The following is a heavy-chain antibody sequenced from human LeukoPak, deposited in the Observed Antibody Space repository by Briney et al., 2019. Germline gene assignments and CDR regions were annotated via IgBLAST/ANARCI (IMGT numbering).Heavy chain of an antibody. Sequence: VASVKVSCKTSRYTFTDYYLHWVRQAPGQGLEWMGRIDPNSGGTNYAQKFQVRVTVTRDTSISTVYMELSGLRSDDTAVYYCARVPGPYTTSRFDYWGQGTLVTVSS. D-gene: IGHD6-13*01. V-gene: IGHV1-2*02. CDR3: ARVPGPYTTSRFDY. CDR1: RYTFTDYY. J-gene: IGHJ4*02. CDR2: IDPNSGGT.